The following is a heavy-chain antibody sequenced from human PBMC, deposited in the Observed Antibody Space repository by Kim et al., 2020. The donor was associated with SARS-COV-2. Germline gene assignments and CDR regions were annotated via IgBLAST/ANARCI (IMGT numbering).Heavy chain of an antibody. D-gene: IGHD3-3*01. CDR3: TTDRAAGDYYFDY. V-gene: IGHV3-15*01. Sequence: GGSLRLSCAASGFTFSNAWMSWVRQAPGKGLEWVGRIKSKTDGGTTDYAAPVKGRFTISRDDSKNTLYLQMNSLKTEDTAVYYCTTDRAAGDYYFDYWGQGTLVTVSS. CDR2: IKSKTDGGTT. J-gene: IGHJ4*02. CDR1: GFTFSNAW.